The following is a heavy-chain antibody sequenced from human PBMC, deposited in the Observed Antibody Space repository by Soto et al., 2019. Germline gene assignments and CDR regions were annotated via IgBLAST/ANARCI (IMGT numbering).Heavy chain of an antibody. V-gene: IGHV4-59*01. Sequence: PSETLSLTCTVSGGSISSYYWSWIRQPPGKGLEWIGYIYYSGSTNYNPSLKSRVTISVDTSKNQFSLKLSSVTAADTAVYYCARRGYSYGYRNWFDPWGQGTLVTVS. D-gene: IGHD5-18*01. CDR3: ARRGYSYGYRNWFDP. CDR2: IYYSGST. CDR1: GGSISSYY. J-gene: IGHJ5*02.